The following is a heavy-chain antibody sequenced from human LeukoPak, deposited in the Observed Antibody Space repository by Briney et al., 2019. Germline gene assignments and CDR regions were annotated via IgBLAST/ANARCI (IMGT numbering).Heavy chain of an antibody. CDR1: GGSFSGHY. CDR3: AREDCSGTSCNFDY. V-gene: IGHV4-34*01. Sequence: PSETLSLTCVVYGGSFSGHYWSWIRQPPGKGLEWIGEINHSGSTNYNPPLRSRVTISVDTSKNQFSLKLSSVTAADTAVYYCAREDCSGTSCNFDYWGQGTLVTVSS. D-gene: IGHD2-2*01. CDR2: INHSGST. J-gene: IGHJ4*02.